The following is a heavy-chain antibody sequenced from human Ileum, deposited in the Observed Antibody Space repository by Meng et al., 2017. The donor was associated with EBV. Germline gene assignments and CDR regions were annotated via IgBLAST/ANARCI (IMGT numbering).Heavy chain of an antibody. CDR1: GGSISVINW. J-gene: IGHJ4*02. Sequence: QGRRQESGPGMVNPSGTLSRTSVVSGGSISVINWWSWVRQSPEKGLEWIGEMSDSGITHYNPSLKSRVTISADKSNNQFSLKLTSVTSADTAVDFCAKNGEKYFEYWGQGTLVTVSS. CDR3: AKNGEKYFEY. CDR2: MSDSGIT. V-gene: IGHV4-4*02.